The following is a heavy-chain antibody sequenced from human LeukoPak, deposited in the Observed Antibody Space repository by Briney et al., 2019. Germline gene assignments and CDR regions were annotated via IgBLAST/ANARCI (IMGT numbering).Heavy chain of an antibody. CDR1: GYTFTTYY. J-gene: IGHJ4*02. V-gene: IGHV1-46*01. D-gene: IGHD2-2*01. CDR2: INPIGGGT. CDR3: ARDRKPRYCSSASCHPPFFDF. Sequence: ASVKVSCKASGYTFTTYYMRWVRQAPGQGLEWIGLINPIGGGTSYAQGFYGRVTMTWDMSTSTVYMELISLRSEDTAVYYCARDRKPRYCSSASCHPPFFDFWGQGTLLTVSS.